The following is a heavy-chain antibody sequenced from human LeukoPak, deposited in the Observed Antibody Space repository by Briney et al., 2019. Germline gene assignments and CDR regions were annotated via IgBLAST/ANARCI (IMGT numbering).Heavy chain of an antibody. V-gene: IGHV1-69*13. J-gene: IGHJ5*02. CDR3: ARVTHTELSTWFDP. Sequence: SAKVSCKASGYTFTGYYMHWVRQAPGQGLEWMGGIIPIFGSSNYAQKFQGRVTITADESTTTAYMELSSLRSEDTAVYYCARVTHTELSTWFDPWGQGTLVTVSS. D-gene: IGHD5-18*01. CDR2: IIPIFGSS. CDR1: GYTFTGYY.